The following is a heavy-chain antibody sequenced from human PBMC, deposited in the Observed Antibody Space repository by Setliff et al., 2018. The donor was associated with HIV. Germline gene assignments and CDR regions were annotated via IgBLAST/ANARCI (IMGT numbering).Heavy chain of an antibody. Sequence: GASVKVSCKASGYSFTGYYIHWMRQAPGQGPEWLGWINPNSGGTNYAQKFQGRVTMNRDTSISTASMDLRSLRSDDTAFYYCARGGQNALRYFDWLPEGEYFHHWGQGTLVTVSS. CDR3: ARGGQNALRYFDWLPEGEYFHH. D-gene: IGHD3-9*01. V-gene: IGHV1-2*02. J-gene: IGHJ1*01. CDR1: GYSFTGYY. CDR2: INPNSGGT.